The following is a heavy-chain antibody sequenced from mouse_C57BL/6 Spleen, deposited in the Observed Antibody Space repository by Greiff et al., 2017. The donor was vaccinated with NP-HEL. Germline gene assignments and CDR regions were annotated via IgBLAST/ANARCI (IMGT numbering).Heavy chain of an antibody. Sequence: VQLQQSGAELVRPGASVKLSCKASGYTFTDYYINWVKQRPGQGLEWIARIYPGSGNTYYNEKFKGKATLTAEKSSSTAYMQLSSLTSEDSAVYFCARDDPCFYYYGSGDVWGTGTTVTVSS. CDR3: ARDDPCFYYYGSGDV. J-gene: IGHJ1*03. D-gene: IGHD1-1*01. V-gene: IGHV1-76*01. CDR2: IYPGSGNT. CDR1: GYTFTDYY.